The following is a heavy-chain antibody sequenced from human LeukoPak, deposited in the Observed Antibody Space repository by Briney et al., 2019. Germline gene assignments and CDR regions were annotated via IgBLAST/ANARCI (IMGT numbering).Heavy chain of an antibody. V-gene: IGHV1-2*02. Sequence: GASVKVSCKASGYTFTGYYMHWVRQAPGQGLEWMGWINPNSGGTNYAQKFQGRVTMTRDTSISTAYMELSRLRSDDTAVYYCARDCSGGSCWNDYWGQGTLATVSS. CDR2: INPNSGGT. CDR3: ARDCSGGSCWNDY. D-gene: IGHD2-15*01. CDR1: GYTFTGYY. J-gene: IGHJ4*02.